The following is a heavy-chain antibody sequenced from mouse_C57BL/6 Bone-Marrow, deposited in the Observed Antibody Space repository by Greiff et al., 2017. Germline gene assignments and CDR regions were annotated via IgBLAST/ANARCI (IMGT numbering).Heavy chain of an antibody. Sequence: EVQLQQSGAELVRPGASVKLSCTASGFNIKDDYMHWVKQRPEQGLEWIGWIDPENGDTEYASKFQGKAPITADTSSNTAYLQLSSLTSEDTAVDYCTTPLRRVPDWGQGTTLTVSS. J-gene: IGHJ2*01. CDR2: IDPENGDT. D-gene: IGHD2-12*01. CDR3: TTPLRRVPD. V-gene: IGHV14-4*01. CDR1: GFNIKDDY.